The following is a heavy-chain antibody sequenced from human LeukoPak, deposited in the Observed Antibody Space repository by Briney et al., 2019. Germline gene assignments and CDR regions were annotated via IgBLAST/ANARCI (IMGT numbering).Heavy chain of an antibody. J-gene: IGHJ6*03. CDR3: AREIFGVVIAGGPYYYYYMDV. V-gene: IGHV4-30-4*08. D-gene: IGHD3-3*01. Sequence: PSETLSLTCTVSGGSISSGDYYWSWIRQPPGKGLEWIGYIYYSGSTYYNPSLKSRVTISVDTSKKQFSLTLSSVTAADTGVYYCAREIFGVVIAGGPYYYYYMDVWGKGTTVTVSS. CDR2: IYYSGST. CDR1: GGSISSGDYY.